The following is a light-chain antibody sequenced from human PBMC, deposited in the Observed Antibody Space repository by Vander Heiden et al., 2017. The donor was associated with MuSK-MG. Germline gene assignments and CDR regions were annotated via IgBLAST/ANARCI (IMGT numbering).Light chain of an antibody. J-gene: IGKJ3*01. CDR2: NAS. CDR1: QSVSSY. CDR3: QQRGNWPPT. V-gene: IGKV3-11*01. Sequence: EIVLTQSPATLSLSPGERATLSCSASQSVSSYLAWYQQKPGQAPRLLIYNASNRATGIPARFSGSGSGTDFTLTISSLEPEDFAVYYCQQRGNWPPTFGHGTKVDIK.